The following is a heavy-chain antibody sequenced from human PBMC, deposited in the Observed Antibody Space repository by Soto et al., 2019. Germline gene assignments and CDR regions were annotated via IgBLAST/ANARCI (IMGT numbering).Heavy chain of an antibody. Sequence: WGSLRLSCAASGFTFSSYWMHWVRQAPGKGLVWVSRINSDGSSTSYADSVKGRFTISRDNAKNTLYLQMNSLRAEDTAVYYCSRGSSWYRTEYNWFDPWGQGTLVTVSS. J-gene: IGHJ5*02. V-gene: IGHV3-74*01. CDR3: SRGSSWYRTEYNWFDP. CDR2: INSDGSST. CDR1: GFTFSSYW. D-gene: IGHD6-13*01.